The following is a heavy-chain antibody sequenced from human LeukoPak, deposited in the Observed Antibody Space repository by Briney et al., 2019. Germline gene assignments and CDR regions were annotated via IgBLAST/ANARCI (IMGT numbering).Heavy chain of an antibody. CDR2: MNPNSGVT. Sequence: GASVKVSCKASGYTFTSYDINWVRQATGQGLKWMGWMNPNSGVTGYAQKFQGRVSMTRDACISTAYMELSSLRSEDTAVYFCARGPIYPKSGDYPNYNFDYWGQGTLVSVSS. V-gene: IGHV1-8*01. J-gene: IGHJ4*02. CDR3: ARGPIYPKSGDYPNYNFDY. D-gene: IGHD1-26*01. CDR1: GYTFTSYD.